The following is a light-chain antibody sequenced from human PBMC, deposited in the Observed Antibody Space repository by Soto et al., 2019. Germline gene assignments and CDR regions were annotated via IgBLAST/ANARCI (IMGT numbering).Light chain of an antibody. CDR2: DAS. Sequence: EIVLTQSPATLSLSPGERATLSCRASQSVSSYLLWYQQKPGQAPRLLIYDASNRASGTPARFSGSGSETDFTLTISSLEPEDFAVYYCQQRSNWPPSFGGGTKVDIK. CDR3: QQRSNWPPS. CDR1: QSVSSY. V-gene: IGKV3-11*01. J-gene: IGKJ4*01.